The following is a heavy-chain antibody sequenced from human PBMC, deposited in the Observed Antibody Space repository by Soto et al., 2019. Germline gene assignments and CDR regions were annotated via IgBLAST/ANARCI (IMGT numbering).Heavy chain of an antibody. Sequence: PSETLSLTCTVSGGSISSYYWSRIRQPPGKGLEWIGYIYYSGSTNYNPSLKSRVTISVDTSKNQFSLKLSSVTAADTAVYYCARTVRGQYYYYCMDVWGKGTTVNVSS. CDR2: IYYSGST. V-gene: IGHV4-59*01. J-gene: IGHJ6*03. CDR3: ARTVRGQYYYYCMDV. CDR1: GGSISSYY. D-gene: IGHD3-10*01.